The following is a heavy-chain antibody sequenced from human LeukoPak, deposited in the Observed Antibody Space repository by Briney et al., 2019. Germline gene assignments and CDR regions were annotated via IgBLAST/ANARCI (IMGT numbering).Heavy chain of an antibody. CDR3: ARDKGTVATYYYYYMDV. CDR2: ISAHNGDT. J-gene: IGHJ6*03. Sequence: GASVKVSCKASGYTFTSYGISWVRQAPGQGLEWMGWISAHNGDTSYEEKLQGRVAMTTDTSTSTAYMELRRLRSDDTAVYYCARDKGTVATYYYYYMDVWGKGTTVTVSS. CDR1: GYTFTSYG. D-gene: IGHD6-19*01. V-gene: IGHV1-18*01.